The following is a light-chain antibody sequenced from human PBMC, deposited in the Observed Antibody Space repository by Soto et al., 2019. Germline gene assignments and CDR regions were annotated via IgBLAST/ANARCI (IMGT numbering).Light chain of an antibody. J-gene: IGLJ1*01. CDR2: RNN. Sequence: QSVLTQPPSASGTPGQRVTISCSGSSSNFGSNYVYWYQQLPGTAPKLLIYRNNQRPSGVPDRFSGSKSGTSASLAISGLRSEDEADYYRAAWDDSLSGFYVFGTGTKVT. CDR1: SSNFGSNY. V-gene: IGLV1-47*01. CDR3: AAWDDSLSGFYV.